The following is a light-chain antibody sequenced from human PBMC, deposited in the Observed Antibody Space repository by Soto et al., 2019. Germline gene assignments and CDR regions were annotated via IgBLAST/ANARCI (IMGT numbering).Light chain of an antibody. CDR1: QGIRND. CDR3: LQDYDYPLT. CDR2: AAS. Sequence: AIQVTQSPSSLSASVGDRVTITCRASQGIRNDLGWYQQRPRKAPKLLIYAASSLESGVPSRFSGSGSGTDFTLTISSLQPEDFATYYCLQDYDYPLTFGGGTKVEMK. J-gene: IGKJ4*01. V-gene: IGKV1-6*01.